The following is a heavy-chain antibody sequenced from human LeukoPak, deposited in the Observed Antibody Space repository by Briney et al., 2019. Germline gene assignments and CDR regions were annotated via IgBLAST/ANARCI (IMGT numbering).Heavy chain of an antibody. CDR3: ARTGEGGYYYYGMDV. D-gene: IGHD7-27*01. Sequence: TGGSLRLSCAASGFTFSSYWMHWVRQPPGKGLVWVSRINSDGSSTSYADSVKGRFTISRDNAKNTLYLQMNSLRAEDTAVYYCARTGEGGYYYYGMDVWGQGTTVTVSS. CDR1: GFTFSSYW. V-gene: IGHV3-74*01. CDR2: INSDGSST. J-gene: IGHJ6*02.